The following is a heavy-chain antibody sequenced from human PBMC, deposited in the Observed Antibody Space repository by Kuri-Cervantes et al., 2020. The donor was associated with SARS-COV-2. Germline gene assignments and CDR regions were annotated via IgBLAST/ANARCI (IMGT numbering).Heavy chain of an antibody. CDR2: ISGSGGST. D-gene: IGHD3-22*01. J-gene: IGHJ4*02. CDR1: GFTFSSYA. Sequence: GESLKISCAASGFTFSSYAMSWVRQAPGKGLEWVSAISGSGGSTYYADSVKGRFTISRDNSKNTLYLQMNSLRAEDTAVYYCAKRGKTVIVGTPLDFWGQGTLVTVSS. V-gene: IGHV3-23*01. CDR3: AKRGKTVIVGTPLDF.